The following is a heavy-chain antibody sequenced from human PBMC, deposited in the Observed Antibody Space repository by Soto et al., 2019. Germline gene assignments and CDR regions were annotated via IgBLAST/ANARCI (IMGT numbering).Heavy chain of an antibody. D-gene: IGHD3-22*01. V-gene: IGHV4-31*03. CDR1: GDSISSVTHY. J-gene: IGHJ4*02. Sequence: QVQLQESGPGLVKPSQTLSLTCSVSGDSISSVTHYWSWIRQHPGKGLEWIGNIYSSGRAYFNPSLKSRVTMSVDTSKNQFSLNLSSVTAADTAVYFCARESDYYDSSGSGFDYWGQGTLVTVSS. CDR2: IYSSGRA. CDR3: ARESDYYDSSGSGFDY.